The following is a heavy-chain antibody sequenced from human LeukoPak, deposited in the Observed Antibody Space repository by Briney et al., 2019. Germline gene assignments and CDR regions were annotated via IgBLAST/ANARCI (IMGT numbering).Heavy chain of an antibody. Sequence: SETLSLTCAVYGGSFSGFYWTWIRQPPGKGLEWIGYIYYSGSTNYNPSLKSRVTISVDTSKNQFSLKLSSVTAADTAVYYCARGVVIAPQTFDYWGQGTLVTVSS. D-gene: IGHD2-21*01. CDR2: IYYSGST. CDR1: GGSFSGFY. J-gene: IGHJ4*02. V-gene: IGHV4-59*01. CDR3: ARGVVIAPQTFDY.